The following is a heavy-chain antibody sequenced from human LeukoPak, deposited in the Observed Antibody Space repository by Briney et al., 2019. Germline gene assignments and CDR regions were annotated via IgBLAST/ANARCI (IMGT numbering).Heavy chain of an antibody. D-gene: IGHD6-13*01. V-gene: IGHV3-7*03. CDR2: IKQDGSEK. CDR1: GFTFSSYW. CDR3: AREVAGTGGYYFDY. Sequence: GGSLRLSCAASGFTFSSYWMSWVLQAPGKGREWVANIKQDGSEKYYVDSLKGGSTISGDNAKNSLYLQMNSLRAEDTAVYYCAREVAGTGGYYFDYWGQGTLVTVSS. J-gene: IGHJ4*02.